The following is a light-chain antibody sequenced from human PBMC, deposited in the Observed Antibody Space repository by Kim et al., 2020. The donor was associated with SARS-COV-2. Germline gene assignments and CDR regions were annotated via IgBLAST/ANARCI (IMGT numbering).Light chain of an antibody. J-gene: IGKJ5*01. CDR3: QQTDTTPIT. CDR1: QDIRRY. V-gene: IGKV1-39*01. CDR2: AAS. Sequence: ASVGDRVTITCRASQDIRRYLTWYQQKPGKAPKVLIYAASTLQSGVPSRFSGSGSGTDFTLTITSLQPEDFATYYCQQTDTTPITFGQGTRLEIK.